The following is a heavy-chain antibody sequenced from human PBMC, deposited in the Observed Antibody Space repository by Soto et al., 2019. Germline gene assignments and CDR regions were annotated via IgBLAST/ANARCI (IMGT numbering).Heavy chain of an antibody. CDR1: GLTFSSYA. CDR3: AKDYDILTGYYTYDY. D-gene: IGHD3-9*01. CDR2: ISGSGGST. V-gene: IGHV3-23*01. Sequence: GSLRLSCAASGLTFSSYAMSWVRQAPGKGLEWVSAISGSGGSTYYADSVKGRFTISRDNSKNTLYLQMNSLRAEDTAVYYCAKDYDILTGYYTYDYWGQGTLVTVSS. J-gene: IGHJ4*02.